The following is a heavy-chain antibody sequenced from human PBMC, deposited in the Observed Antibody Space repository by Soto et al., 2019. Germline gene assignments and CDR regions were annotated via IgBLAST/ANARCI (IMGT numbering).Heavy chain of an antibody. CDR2: ISYDGSNK. J-gene: IGHJ6*02. V-gene: IGHV3-30*18. Sequence: CLRLSCAASGFTFSSYGMHWVRQAPGKGLEWVAVISYDGSNKYYADSVKGRFTISRDNSKNTLYLQMNSLRAEDTAVYYCAKVIKNYYYYYGMDVWGQGTTVTVSS. CDR3: AKVIKNYYYYYGMDV. CDR1: GFTFSSYG. D-gene: IGHD3-10*01.